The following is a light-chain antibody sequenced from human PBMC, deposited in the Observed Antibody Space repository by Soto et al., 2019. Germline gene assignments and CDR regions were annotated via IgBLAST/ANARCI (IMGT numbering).Light chain of an antibody. CDR3: QQYSSSPWT. Sequence: DIQMTQSPSTLSASVGDRVTITCRASQSISSWLAWYQQKPGKAPKLLIYKASSLESGVPSRFSGSGSGTEFTLTISTLQPDDFAVYYDQQYSSSPWTCGQGPKVEIK. V-gene: IGKV1-5*03. J-gene: IGKJ1*01. CDR1: QSISSW. CDR2: KAS.